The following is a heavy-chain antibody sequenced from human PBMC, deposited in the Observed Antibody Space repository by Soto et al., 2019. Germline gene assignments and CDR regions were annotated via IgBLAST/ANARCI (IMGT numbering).Heavy chain of an antibody. V-gene: IGHV1-18*01. J-gene: IGHJ4*02. CDR1: GYTFTSYG. D-gene: IGHD3-22*01. CDR3: ARGGISYDSSGYQAY. CDR2: ISAYNGNT. Sequence: GASVKVSCKASGYTFTSYGISWVRQAPGQGLEWMGWISAYNGNTNYAQKLQGRVTMTTDTSTSTAYMELRSLRSDDTAVYYCARGGISYDSSGYQAYWGQGTLVTVSS.